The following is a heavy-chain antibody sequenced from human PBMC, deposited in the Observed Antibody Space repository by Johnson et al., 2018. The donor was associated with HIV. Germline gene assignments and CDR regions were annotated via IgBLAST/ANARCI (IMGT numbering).Heavy chain of an antibody. J-gene: IGHJ3*01. CDR2: ISWDGGST. Sequence: VESGGVVVQPGGSLRLSCAASGFTFDDYSMQWVRQPPGKGLEWVSLISWDGGSTYYADSVKGRFTISRDNSKNSLYLQMSSLRTEDTALYYCAKGGLGILDAFDFWGQGTMFTVSS. V-gene: IGHV3-43*01. CDR3: AKGGLGILDAFDF. CDR1: GFTFDDYS. D-gene: IGHD7-27*01.